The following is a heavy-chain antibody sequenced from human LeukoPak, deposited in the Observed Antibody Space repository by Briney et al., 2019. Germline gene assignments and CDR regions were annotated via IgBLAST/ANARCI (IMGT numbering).Heavy chain of an antibody. Sequence: SETLSLTCTVSGGSVSSDSYYWSWIRQSPGKELEWIGYIYYSGSTNYNPSLKGRATISVDTSKNQFSLKLSSVTAADTAVYYCARGTLVGAIYNWFDPWGQGTLVTVSS. V-gene: IGHV4-61*01. J-gene: IGHJ5*02. CDR2: IYYSGST. CDR1: GGSVSSDSYY. CDR3: ARGTLVGAIYNWFDP. D-gene: IGHD1-26*01.